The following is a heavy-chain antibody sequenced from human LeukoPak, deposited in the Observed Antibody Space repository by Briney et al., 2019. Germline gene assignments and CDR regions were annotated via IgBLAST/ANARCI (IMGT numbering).Heavy chain of an antibody. CDR2: INPNSGGT. D-gene: IGHD4-11*01. V-gene: IGHV1-2*02. CDR1: GYTFTGYY. CDR3: AKERPTTTAFDY. Sequence: ASVKVSCKASGYTFTGYYMHWVRQAPGQGLEWMGWINPNSGGTNYAQKFQGRVTMTRDTSISTAYMELSRLRSDDTAVYFCAKERPTTTAFDYWGQGTLVTVSS. J-gene: IGHJ4*02.